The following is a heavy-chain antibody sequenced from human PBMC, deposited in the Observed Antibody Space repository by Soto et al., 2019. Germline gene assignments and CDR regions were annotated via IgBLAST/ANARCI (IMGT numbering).Heavy chain of an antibody. V-gene: IGHV1-2*04. J-gene: IGHJ6*02. CDR1: GYTFTGYY. D-gene: IGHD1-1*01. CDR2: INPNSGGT. CDR3: ARGGTTAFYYYGMDV. Sequence: ASVKVSCKASGYTFTGYYMHWVRQAPGQGLEWMGWINPNSGGTNYAQKFQGWVTMTRDTSISTAYMELSRLRSDDTAVYYCARGGTTAFYYYGMDVWCQGTTVTVSS.